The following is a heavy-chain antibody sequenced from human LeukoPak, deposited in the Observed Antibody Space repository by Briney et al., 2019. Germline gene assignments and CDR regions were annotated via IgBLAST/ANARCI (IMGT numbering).Heavy chain of an antibody. CDR1: GFTFSSYW. D-gene: IGHD6-13*01. J-gene: IGHJ5*02. CDR2: INQDGSQK. V-gene: IGHV3-7*01. CDR3: AKGANSWYVNL. Sequence: PGGSLRLSCAASGFTFSSYWMMWVRQAPGKGLEWVANINQDGSQKNYGDSLKGRFTVSRDNTKNSLYLQMNSLRTEDTAVYYCAKGANSWYVNLWGQGTLVTVSS.